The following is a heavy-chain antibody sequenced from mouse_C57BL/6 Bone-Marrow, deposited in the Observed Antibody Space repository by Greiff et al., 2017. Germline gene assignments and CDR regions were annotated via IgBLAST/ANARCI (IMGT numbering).Heavy chain of an antibody. J-gene: IGHJ2*01. CDR3: ATEEIWPYYYGSSYTFYDY. Sequence: EVKLVESGPVLVKPGASVKMSCKASGYTFTDYYMNWVKQSHGKSLEWIGVINPYNGGTSYNQKFKGKATLPVDKSSSTAYMELNSLTSEDSAVYYCATEEIWPYYYGSSYTFYDYWGQGTTRTVSS. CDR1: GYTFTDYY. CDR2: INPYNGGT. D-gene: IGHD1-1*01. V-gene: IGHV1-19*01.